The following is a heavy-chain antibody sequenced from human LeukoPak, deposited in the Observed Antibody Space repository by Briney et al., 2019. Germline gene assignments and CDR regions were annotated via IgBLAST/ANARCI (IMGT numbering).Heavy chain of an antibody. CDR2: IRYDGSNK. V-gene: IGHV3-30*02. D-gene: IGHD3-10*01. Sequence: GGSLRLSCAASGFTFSSYGMHWVRQAPGKGLEWVAFIRYDGSNKYYADSVKGRFTISRDNSKNTLYLQMNSLRAEDTAVYYCAKGVMVRGVIQGRWFDPWGQGTLVTVSS. J-gene: IGHJ5*02. CDR1: GFTFSSYG. CDR3: AKGVMVRGVIQGRWFDP.